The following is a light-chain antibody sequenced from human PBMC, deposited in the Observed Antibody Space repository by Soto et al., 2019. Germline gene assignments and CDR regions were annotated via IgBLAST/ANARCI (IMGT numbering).Light chain of an antibody. J-gene: IGLJ1*01. CDR3: ISYTDRQSYL. CDR1: FNDVGGYNY. V-gene: IGLV2-8*01. CDR2: AVS. Sequence: QSALTQPPSASGSPGQSVTISCTGTFNDVGGYNYVAWYQQFPGKSPKLMIYAVSDRPPGVSDRFSGSKSGITASLTISGLQTEDEADYYCISYTDRQSYLFGTGTKVTVL.